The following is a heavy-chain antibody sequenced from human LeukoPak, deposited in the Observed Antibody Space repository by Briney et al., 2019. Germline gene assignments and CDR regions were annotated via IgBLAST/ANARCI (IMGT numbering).Heavy chain of an antibody. D-gene: IGHD3-10*01. V-gene: IGHV3-30*04. CDR1: GFTFSSYA. CDR3: ARDRGSGSVHDY. CDR2: ISYDGSNK. Sequence: PGGSLRLSCAASGFTFSSYAMHWVRQAPGKGLEWVAVISYDGSNKYYADSVKGRFTISRDNSKNTLYLQMNSLRAEDTAVYYCARDRGSGSVHDYWGQGTLVTVSS. J-gene: IGHJ4*02.